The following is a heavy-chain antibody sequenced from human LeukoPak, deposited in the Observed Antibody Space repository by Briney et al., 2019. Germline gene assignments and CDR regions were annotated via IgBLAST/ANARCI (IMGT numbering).Heavy chain of an antibody. V-gene: IGHV3-48*04. CDR3: ARDNCSSSSCYCDH. CDR1: GFTFSSYW. Sequence: GGSLRLSCTASGFTFSSYWMNWVRQAPGKGLEWVSYISRSASSIYYADSVKGRFTISRDNAKNSLYLQMNSLRAEDTGVYYCARDNCSSSSCYCDHWGQGTLVTVSS. J-gene: IGHJ4*02. D-gene: IGHD2-2*01. CDR2: ISRSASSI.